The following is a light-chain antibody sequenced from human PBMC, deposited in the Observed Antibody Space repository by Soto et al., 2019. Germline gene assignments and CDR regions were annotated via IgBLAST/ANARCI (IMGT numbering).Light chain of an antibody. Sequence: EIVITPSPAPLSVSPGERATLSCRASQSVSSNLAWYQQKPGQAPRLLIYGASTRATGIPARFSGSGSGTEFTLTISSLQSEDFAVYYCQQYNNWPPWTFGQGTKVDIK. CDR2: GAS. V-gene: IGKV3-15*01. J-gene: IGKJ1*01. CDR1: QSVSSN. CDR3: QQYNNWPPWT.